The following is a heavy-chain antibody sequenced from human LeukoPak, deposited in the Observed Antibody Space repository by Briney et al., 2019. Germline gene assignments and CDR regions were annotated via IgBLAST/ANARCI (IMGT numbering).Heavy chain of an antibody. J-gene: IGHJ4*02. CDR1: GYTLTELS. D-gene: IGHD3-3*01. CDR3: ATAKSLEWLLDY. Sequence: GASVKVSCKVSGYTLTELSMHWVRQAPGKGLEWMGGFDPEDGETIYAQKFQGRVTMTEDTSTDTAYMELSSLRPEDTAVYYCATAKSLEWLLDYWGQGTLVTVSS. V-gene: IGHV1-24*01. CDR2: FDPEDGET.